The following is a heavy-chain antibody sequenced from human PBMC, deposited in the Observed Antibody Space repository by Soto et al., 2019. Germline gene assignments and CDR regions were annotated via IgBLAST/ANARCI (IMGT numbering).Heavy chain of an antibody. J-gene: IGHJ4*02. CDR1: GGSISSSSYY. CDR3: ARTAGSYYDFWSGEFDY. V-gene: IGHV4-39*01. D-gene: IGHD3-3*01. Sequence: QLQLQESGPGLVKPSETLSLTCTVSGGSISSSSYYWGWIRQPPGKGLEWIGSIYYSGSTSYNPSLKSRVTISVDTSKNQFSLKLSSVTAADTAVYYCARTAGSYYDFWSGEFDYWGQGTLVTVSS. CDR2: IYYSGST.